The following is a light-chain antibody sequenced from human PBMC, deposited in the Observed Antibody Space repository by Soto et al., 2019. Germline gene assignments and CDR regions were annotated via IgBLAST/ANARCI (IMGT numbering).Light chain of an antibody. CDR3: SSYTGTTTPYV. V-gene: IGLV2-14*01. Sequence: QSVLTQPASVSGSPGQSITISCTGTSSDVGGYNYVSWHQQHPGKAPKLMIYEVSDRPSGVSNRFSGSKSGNTASLTISGLQAEDEADYYCSSYTGTTTPYVFGTGTKVTVL. CDR2: EVS. J-gene: IGLJ1*01. CDR1: SSDVGGYNY.